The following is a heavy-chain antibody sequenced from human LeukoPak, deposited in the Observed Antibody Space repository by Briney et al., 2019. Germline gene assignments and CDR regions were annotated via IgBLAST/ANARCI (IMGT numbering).Heavy chain of an antibody. J-gene: IGHJ5*02. CDR1: GFTFSSYS. Sequence: TGGSLRLSCAASGFTFSSYSMNWVRQAPGKRLEWVSYISSSSSTIYYADSVKGRFTISRDNAKNSQYLQMNSLRAEDTAVYYCASVHLYDSSGYYLWGQGTLVTVSS. V-gene: IGHV3-48*04. D-gene: IGHD3-22*01. CDR3: ASVHLYDSSGYYL. CDR2: ISSSSSTI.